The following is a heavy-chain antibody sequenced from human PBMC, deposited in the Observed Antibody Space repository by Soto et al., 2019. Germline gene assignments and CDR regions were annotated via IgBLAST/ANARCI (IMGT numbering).Heavy chain of an antibody. CDR2: INPNSGDT. D-gene: IGHD3-9*01. CDR3: ARDARGTRGFDEMDI. J-gene: IGHJ6*02. CDR1: GYIFTGYH. V-gene: IGHV1-2*02. Sequence: QVHLVQSGAEVKKPRASVKVSCKDSGYIFTGYHIHWVRQAPGRGLEWMGGINPNSGDTEYAQTFQGRVTMTGYTSFKLVYIERSSLMSDATAVYYCARDARGTRGFDEMDIWGQGTTVTVSS.